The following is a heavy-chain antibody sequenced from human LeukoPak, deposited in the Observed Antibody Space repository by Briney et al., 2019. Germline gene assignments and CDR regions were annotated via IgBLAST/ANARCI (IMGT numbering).Heavy chain of an antibody. CDR1: GRTFSSYC. CDR3: ARAEGYYDILTGRSPRGMDV. D-gene: IGHD3-9*01. J-gene: IGHJ6*04. Sequence: SVKLSCGVSGRTFSSYCISWVRQAPAQALEWMGGITPNFGTANYAQKIQGRVTITADESTSTAYMELSSLRSEDTAVYYCARAEGYYDILTGRSPRGMDVWGKGTTVTVSS. V-gene: IGHV1-69*13. CDR2: ITPNFGTA.